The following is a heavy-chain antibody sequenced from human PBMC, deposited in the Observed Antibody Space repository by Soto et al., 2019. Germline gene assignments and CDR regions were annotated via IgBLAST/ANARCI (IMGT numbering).Heavy chain of an antibody. D-gene: IGHD5-12*01. CDR1: GFSLSDYA. Sequence: PGGSLRLSCVASGFSLSDYAVNWVRQAPGKGLEWVSFISSDSRTIYYADSVEGRFTVSRDNARNSVSLQMDSLRDEDTAVYYCAKDPRGYGTDDYWGQGTLVTVSS. CDR2: ISSDSRTI. J-gene: IGHJ4*02. CDR3: AKDPRGYGTDDY. V-gene: IGHV3-48*02.